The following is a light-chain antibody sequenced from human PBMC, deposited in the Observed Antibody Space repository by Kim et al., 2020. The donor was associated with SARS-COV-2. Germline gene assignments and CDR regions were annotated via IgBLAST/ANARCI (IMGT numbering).Light chain of an antibody. Sequence: ASVGYKVTITCRASQDIKNYLNWYQQKPGKAPSLLFYDASTLETGVPSRFSGSGSGADFTFTISSLQPEDIATYYGQQYDNLPVTFGGGTKVDIK. V-gene: IGKV1-33*01. CDR2: DAS. CDR1: QDIKNY. CDR3: QQYDNLPVT. J-gene: IGKJ4*01.